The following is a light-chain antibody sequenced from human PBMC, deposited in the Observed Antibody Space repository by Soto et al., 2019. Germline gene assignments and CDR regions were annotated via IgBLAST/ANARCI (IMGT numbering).Light chain of an antibody. V-gene: IGLV2-23*02. J-gene: IGLJ2*01. Sequence: QSALTQPASVSGSPGQSITISCTGTSSDVGSYNLVSWYQQHTGKAPKLITYEVSKRAPGVSNRFSGSKSGNTASLTISGLQAEDEVGYYSCSYAGSSTFVVFGGGSKGTVL. CDR3: CSYAGSSTFVV. CDR2: EVS. CDR1: SSDVGSYNL.